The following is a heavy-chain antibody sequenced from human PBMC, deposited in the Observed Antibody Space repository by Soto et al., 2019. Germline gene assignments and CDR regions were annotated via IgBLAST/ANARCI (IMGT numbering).Heavy chain of an antibody. D-gene: IGHD3-9*01. Sequence: GGSLSLSCAASGFTFSSYSMNWVRQAQGKGLEWVSYISSSSSTIYYADSVKGRFTISRDNAKNSLYLQMNSLRDEDTAVYYCAREYYDILTGLNWFDPWGQGTLVTVSS. CDR1: GFTFSSYS. CDR3: AREYYDILTGLNWFDP. J-gene: IGHJ5*02. V-gene: IGHV3-48*02. CDR2: ISSSSSTI.